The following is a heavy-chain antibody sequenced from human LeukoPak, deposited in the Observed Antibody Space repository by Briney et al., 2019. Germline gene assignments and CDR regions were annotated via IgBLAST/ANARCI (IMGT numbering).Heavy chain of an antibody. J-gene: IGHJ4*02. Sequence: GGSLRLSCAASGFTVSTNYMSWVRQAPGKGLEWVSVISSGGTPYYADSVKGRFTISRDSSENTLYLQMHSLRAEDTAVYYCARGGAGHAFDYWGQGTLVTVSS. CDR3: ARGGAGHAFDY. CDR1: GFTVSTNY. CDR2: ISSGGTP. V-gene: IGHV3-66*02. D-gene: IGHD6-19*01.